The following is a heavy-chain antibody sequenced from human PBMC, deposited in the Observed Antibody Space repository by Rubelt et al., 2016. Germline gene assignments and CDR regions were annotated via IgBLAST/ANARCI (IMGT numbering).Heavy chain of an antibody. V-gene: IGHV5-51*01. Sequence: EVQLVQSGAEMREPGESLRISCKGSGYTFSDYWIAWVRQMPGIGLEWMGIIYPGDSDTRYSPSFRGQVTISADTAIVTAYVQWRCVKASDSARDYCAARGAFGVYTEHSGTIYWGQGTLVTVSA. CDR1: GYTFSDYW. CDR2: IYPGDSDT. D-gene: IGHD3-10*01. CDR3: AARGAFGVYTEHSGTIY. J-gene: IGHJ4*02.